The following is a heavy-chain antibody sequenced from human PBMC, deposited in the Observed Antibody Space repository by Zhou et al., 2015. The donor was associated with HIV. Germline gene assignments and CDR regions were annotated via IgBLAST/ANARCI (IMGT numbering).Heavy chain of an antibody. V-gene: IGHV3-20*04. Sequence: EVQLVESGGGLVQPGGSLRLSCAASGFTVNSIDMTWVRQAPGKGLEWVSGINWNGGSTGYADSVKGRFTISRDNAKNSLYLQMNSLRAEDTALYYCARAWLNTVTTPVDYWGQGTLVTVSS. CDR3: ARAWLNTVTTPVDY. CDR1: GFTVNSID. J-gene: IGHJ4*02. CDR2: INWNGGST. D-gene: IGHD4-11*01.